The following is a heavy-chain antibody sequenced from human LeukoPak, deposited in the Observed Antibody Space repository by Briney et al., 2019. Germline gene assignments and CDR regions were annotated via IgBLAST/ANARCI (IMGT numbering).Heavy chain of an antibody. CDR3: ATEILGAPTPGAY. CDR1: IDSTSGNY. J-gene: IGHJ4*02. CDR2: VHRSGRT. V-gene: IGHV4-4*02. Sequence: SETLSLTCAVSIDSTSGNYWSWVRQSPGKGLEWIGEVHRSGRTNYMPSLTSRVTISIDKSKDQISLDLTSVTAADTAVYYCATEILGAPTPGAYWGQGTLVTVSS. D-gene: IGHD2-8*02.